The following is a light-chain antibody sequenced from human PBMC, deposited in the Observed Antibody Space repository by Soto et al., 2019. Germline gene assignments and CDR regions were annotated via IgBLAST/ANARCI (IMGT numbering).Light chain of an antibody. Sequence: EIVLTQSPDTLSLSPGESATLSCRASQSVSSRYLAWYQQKPGRAPRLLIYGASNRATGIPDRFSGSGYGTDFTLTISRLEPEDFAVFYCEQYDDSITFGQGTRLEIE. V-gene: IGKV3-20*01. CDR1: QSVSSRY. CDR2: GAS. J-gene: IGKJ5*01. CDR3: EQYDDSIT.